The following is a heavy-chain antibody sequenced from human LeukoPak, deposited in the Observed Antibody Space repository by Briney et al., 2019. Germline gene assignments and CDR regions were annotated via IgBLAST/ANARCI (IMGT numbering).Heavy chain of an antibody. CDR2: ISSSNSYI. J-gene: IGHJ4*02. Sequence: PGGSLRLSCAASGFTISSYSMNWVRQAPGKGLEWVSSISSSNSYIYYADSVKGRFTISRDNAKNSLYLQMNSLRAEDTAVYYCARGPDCSGGSCYSVGFDYWGQGTLVTVSS. V-gene: IGHV3-21*01. D-gene: IGHD2-15*01. CDR1: GFTISSYS. CDR3: ARGPDCSGGSCYSVGFDY.